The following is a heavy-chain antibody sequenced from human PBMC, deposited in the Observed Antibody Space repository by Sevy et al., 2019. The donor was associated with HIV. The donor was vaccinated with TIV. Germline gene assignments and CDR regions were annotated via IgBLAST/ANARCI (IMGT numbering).Heavy chain of an antibody. V-gene: IGHV3-30*18. J-gene: IGHJ4*02. D-gene: IGHD2-8*01. CDR1: GFTFRSYG. CDR2: ISYDGNNR. CDR3: AKDQEMVSAILDY. Sequence: GGSLRLSCSASGFTFRSYGIHWVRQAPDMGLEWVALISYDGNNRYYADSVKGRFTISRDNSKNTLYLQMNSLRPEDTAVYFCAKDQEMVSAILDYWGQGTLVTVSS.